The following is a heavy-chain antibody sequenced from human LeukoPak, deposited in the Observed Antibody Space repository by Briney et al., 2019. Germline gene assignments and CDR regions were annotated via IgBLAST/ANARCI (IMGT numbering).Heavy chain of an antibody. CDR2: IWYDGTTT. CDR3: AKDTLAYYFDY. Sequence: GGSLRLSCAASGFTFSSFGMHWVRQAPGRGLEWVATIWYDGTTTYYADSVKGRFAISRDDSKNTVYLQMNSLRAEDTATYYCAKDTLAYYFDYWGQGTLVTVSS. V-gene: IGHV3-33*06. J-gene: IGHJ4*02. CDR1: GFTFSSFG.